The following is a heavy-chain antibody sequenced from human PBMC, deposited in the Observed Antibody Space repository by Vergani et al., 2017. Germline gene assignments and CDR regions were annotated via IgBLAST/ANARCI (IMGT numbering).Heavy chain of an antibody. CDR2: IIPIFGTA. V-gene: IGHV1-69*05. J-gene: IGHJ4*02. D-gene: IGHD2-2*01. CDR1: GGTFSSYA. Sequence: QVQLVQSGAEVKKPGSSVKVSCKASGGTFSSYAISWVRQAPGQGLEWMGGIIPIFGTANYAQKLQGRVTMTTDTSTSTAYMELRSLRSDDTAVYYCARDHLSVHHYCSSTSCPLGYWGQGTLVTVSS. CDR3: ARDHLSVHHYCSSTSCPLGY.